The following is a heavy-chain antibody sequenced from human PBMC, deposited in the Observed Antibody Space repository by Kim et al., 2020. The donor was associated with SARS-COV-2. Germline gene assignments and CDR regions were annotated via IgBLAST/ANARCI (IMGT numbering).Heavy chain of an antibody. Sequence: SETLSLTCTVSGGSISSGGYYWSWIRQHPGKGLEWIGYIYYSGSTYYNPSLKSRVTISVDTSKNQFSLKLSSVTAADTAVYYCAREKGKIHSTGYYYVGHYFDYWGQGTLVTVSS. CDR2: IYYSGST. D-gene: IGHD3-22*01. J-gene: IGHJ4*02. V-gene: IGHV4-31*03. CDR3: AREKGKIHSTGYYYVGHYFDY. CDR1: GGSISSGGYY.